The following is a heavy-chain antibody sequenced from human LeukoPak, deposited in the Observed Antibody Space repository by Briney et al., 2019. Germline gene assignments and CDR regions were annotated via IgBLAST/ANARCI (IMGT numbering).Heavy chain of an antibody. CDR2: IHPHGIF. Sequence: SETLSLTCAVHGGSCDDYYCSWIRQPPGKGLEWIGGIHPHGIFYYNSSLVSRVTISIDTPKTQFSLRLTSVTAADTAFYYCARGRDRSKAGDLWGQGSLVTVSS. CDR1: GGSCDDYY. CDR3: ARGRDRSKAGDL. V-gene: IGHV4-34*01. J-gene: IGHJ5*02. D-gene: IGHD5-24*01.